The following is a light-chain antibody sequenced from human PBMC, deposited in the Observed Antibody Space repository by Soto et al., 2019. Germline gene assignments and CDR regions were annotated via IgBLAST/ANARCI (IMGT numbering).Light chain of an antibody. CDR1: QSISSY. Sequence: DIQMTQSPSSLSASVGDRVTITCRASQSISSYLNWYQQKPGKAPKLLIYAAYSLQSGVPSRFSGSGSGPDFTLTISSLKPEDFATYYCQQSYSTPLTFGGGTKVEIK. CDR2: AAY. CDR3: QQSYSTPLT. V-gene: IGKV1-39*01. J-gene: IGKJ4*02.